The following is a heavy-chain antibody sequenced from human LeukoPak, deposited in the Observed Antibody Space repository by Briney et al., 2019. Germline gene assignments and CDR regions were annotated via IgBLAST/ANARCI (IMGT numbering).Heavy chain of an antibody. J-gene: IGHJ4*02. D-gene: IGHD2-2*01. CDR2: IIPIFGTA. CDR1: GGTFSSYA. V-gene: IGHV1-69*05. CDR3: ASGNCSSTSCEDFDY. Sequence: SVKVSCKASGGTFSSYAISWVRQAPGQGLEWMGGIIPIFGTANYAQKFQGRVTITTDEPTSTAYMELSSLRSEDTAVYYCASGNCSSTSCEDFDYWGQGTLVTVSS.